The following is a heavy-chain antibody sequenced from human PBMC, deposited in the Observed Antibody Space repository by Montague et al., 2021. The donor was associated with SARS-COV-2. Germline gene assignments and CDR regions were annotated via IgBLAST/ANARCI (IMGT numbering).Heavy chain of an antibody. Sequence: SETLSLTCEVSGGSISSYYWSWIRRSPGKGLEWIGYVHYTGSTKYNPSLKTRVTLSLDTPKNHFSLKLSSVTAADTAVYYCARAQNTCFIANCVNYFEVWGLGALVTVSS. CDR2: VHYTGST. D-gene: IGHD1-1*01. V-gene: IGHV4-59*01. CDR3: ARAQNTCFIANCVNYFEV. CDR1: GGSISSYY. J-gene: IGHJ4*02.